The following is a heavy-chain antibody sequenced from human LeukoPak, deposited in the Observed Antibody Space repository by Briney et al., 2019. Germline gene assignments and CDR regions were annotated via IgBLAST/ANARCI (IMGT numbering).Heavy chain of an antibody. J-gene: IGHJ4*02. D-gene: IGHD3-22*01. CDR3: ASAPADGSGYYNFDQ. Sequence: GGSLRLSCGASGFTFSDYYMSWIRQAPGEGLEWVSYISNSGSSIYYADSVKGRFTISRDNTKKSLYLQMNSLRAEDTAVYYCASAPADGSGYYNFDQWGQGTLVTVSS. V-gene: IGHV3-11*04. CDR2: ISNSGSSI. CDR1: GFTFSDYY.